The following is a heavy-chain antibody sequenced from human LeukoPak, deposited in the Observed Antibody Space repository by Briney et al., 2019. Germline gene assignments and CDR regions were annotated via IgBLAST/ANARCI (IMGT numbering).Heavy chain of an antibody. J-gene: IGHJ4*02. CDR2: ISDSGGNT. CDR3: ARHRSSWLIDY. V-gene: IGHV3-23*01. D-gene: IGHD6-6*01. CDR1: GFTFNTYA. Sequence: GGSLRLPCAASGFTFNTYAMSWVRPAPWERLQWVSGISDSGGNTYYADSVRGRFTISRDNSKNTLYLQMNSLRAEDTAVYYCARHRSSWLIDYWGQGTLVTVSS.